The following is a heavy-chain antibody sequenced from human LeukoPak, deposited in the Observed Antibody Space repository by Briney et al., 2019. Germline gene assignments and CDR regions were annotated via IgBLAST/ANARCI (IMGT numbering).Heavy chain of an antibody. CDR1: GGSISSSSYY. CDR2: IYYSGST. CDR3: ARHYDFWSGYTWFDP. J-gene: IGHJ5*02. V-gene: IGHV4-39*01. D-gene: IGHD3-3*01. Sequence: SETLSLTCTVSGGSISSSSYYWGWIRQPPGKGLEWIGSIYYSGSTYYNPSLKSRVTISVDTSKNQFSLKLSSVTAADTAVYYCARHYDFWSGYTWFDPWGQGTLVTVPS.